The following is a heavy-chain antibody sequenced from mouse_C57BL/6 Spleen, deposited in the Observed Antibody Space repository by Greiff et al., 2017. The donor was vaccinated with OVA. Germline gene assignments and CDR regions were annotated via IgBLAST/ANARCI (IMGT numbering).Heavy chain of an antibody. V-gene: IGHV14-2*01. CDR1: GFNIKDYY. J-gene: IGHJ1*03. CDR2: IDPEDGET. D-gene: IGHD1-1*01. CDR3: ARWYYGSSYDWYFDV. Sequence: EVQLQQSGAELVKPGASVKLSCTASGFNIKDYYMHWVKQRTEQGLEWIGRIDPEDGETKYAPKFQGKATITADPSSNTAYLQLSSLTSEDTAVYYCARWYYGSSYDWYFDVWGTGTTVTVSS.